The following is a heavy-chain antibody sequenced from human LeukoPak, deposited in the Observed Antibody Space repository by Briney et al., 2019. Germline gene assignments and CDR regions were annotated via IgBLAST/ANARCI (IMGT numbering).Heavy chain of an antibody. Sequence: GGSLRLSCAASGFTFSSYSMNWVRQAPGKGLEWVSSISSSSSYIYYADSVKGRFTISRDNAKNSLYLQMNSLRAEDTAVYYCARWGSGWRVDYWGQGTLATVSS. V-gene: IGHV3-21*01. CDR1: GFTFSSYS. J-gene: IGHJ4*02. CDR3: ARWGSGWRVDY. D-gene: IGHD6-19*01. CDR2: ISSSSSYI.